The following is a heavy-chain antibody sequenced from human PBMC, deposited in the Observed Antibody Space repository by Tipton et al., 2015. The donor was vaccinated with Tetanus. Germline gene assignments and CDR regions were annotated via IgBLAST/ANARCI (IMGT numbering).Heavy chain of an antibody. Sequence: GSLRLSCAASGFTFSSYSMNWVRQAPGKGLEWVSYISSSSSTIYYADSVKGRFTIPRDNAKNSLYLQMNSLRDEDTAVYYCARDRLWFGELSHYYYYGMDVWGQGTTVTVSS. CDR3: ARDRLWFGELSHYYYYGMDV. D-gene: IGHD3-10*01. CDR2: ISSSSSTI. CDR1: GFTFSSYS. J-gene: IGHJ6*02. V-gene: IGHV3-48*02.